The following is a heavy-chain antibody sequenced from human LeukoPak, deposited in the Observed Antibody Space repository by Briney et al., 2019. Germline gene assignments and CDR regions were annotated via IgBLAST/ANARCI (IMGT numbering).Heavy chain of an antibody. V-gene: IGHV3-48*03. CDR1: GFTFSSYE. CDR3: ARTRTAGYSSGWDHDY. Sequence: QTGGSLRLSCAASGFTFSSYEMNWVRQAPGKGLEWVSYISSGSTIYYADSVKGRFTISRDNAKNSLYLQMNSLRAEDTAVYYCARTRTAGYSSGWDHDYWGQGTLVTVSS. CDR2: ISSGSTI. J-gene: IGHJ4*02. D-gene: IGHD6-19*01.